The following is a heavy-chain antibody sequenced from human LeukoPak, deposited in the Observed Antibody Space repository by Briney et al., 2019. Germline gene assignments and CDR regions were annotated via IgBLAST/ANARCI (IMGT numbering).Heavy chain of an antibody. V-gene: IGHV3-21*01. CDR3: TRDARTTVSYTDC. J-gene: IGHJ4*02. CDR1: GFTFSSYS. D-gene: IGHD4-11*01. Sequence: GGSLRLSCAASGFTFSSYSMNWVRQAPGKGLEWVSSISSSSSYIYYAGSVKGRFTISRDNAKNSLSLQMNSLRAEDTAVYYCTRDARTTVSYTDCWGQGTLVTVSA. CDR2: ISSSSSYI.